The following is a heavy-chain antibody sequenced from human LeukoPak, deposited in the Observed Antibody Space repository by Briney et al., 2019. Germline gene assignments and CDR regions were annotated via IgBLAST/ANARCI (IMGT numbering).Heavy chain of an antibody. V-gene: IGHV3-53*01. CDR1: GFTVSSSY. D-gene: IGHD3-10*01. J-gene: IGHJ3*02. CDR3: SRGNYGSGNYYMGDAFDI. CDR2: IYRGGST. Sequence: GGSLRLSCAASGFTVSSSYVNWVRQAPGMGLEWVSSIYRGGSTYYADSVRGRFTISRDNSKSTLYLQMDSLRDEDTAMYYCSRGNYGSGNYYMGDAFDIWGQGTMVTVSS.